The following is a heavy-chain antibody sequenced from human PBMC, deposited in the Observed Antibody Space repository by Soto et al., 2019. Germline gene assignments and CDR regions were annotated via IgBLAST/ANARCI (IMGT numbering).Heavy chain of an antibody. V-gene: IGHV1-18*01. CDR1: GYTFTSYG. D-gene: IGHD3-16*01. Sequence: QVHLVQSGAEVKKPGASVKVSCKASGYTFTSYGITWVRQAPGQGLEWMGWISAHNGNTDYAPKLQGRVFVSRDTSTSTASMELRRLRSVFTAVYYCARGTYVDYLGLGALVTVSS. CDR3: ARGTYVDY. J-gene: IGHJ4*02. CDR2: ISAHNGNT.